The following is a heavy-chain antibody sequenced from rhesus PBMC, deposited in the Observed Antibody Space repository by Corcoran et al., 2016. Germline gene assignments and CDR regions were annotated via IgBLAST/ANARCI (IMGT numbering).Heavy chain of an antibody. CDR3: SRGYSYSY. D-gene: IGHD5-36*02. Sequence: QLQLQESGPGLVKPSETLSVTCAVSGGSISSSSWSWIRQAPGTGLEWIGYIYGSGRRTKYNPSLKSRVTLSVYMSKNQLSLKLSSVTTADTAVDYCSRGYSYSYWGQGVLVTVSS. CDR2: IYGSGRRT. CDR1: GGSISSSS. V-gene: IGHV4-169*01. J-gene: IGHJ4*01.